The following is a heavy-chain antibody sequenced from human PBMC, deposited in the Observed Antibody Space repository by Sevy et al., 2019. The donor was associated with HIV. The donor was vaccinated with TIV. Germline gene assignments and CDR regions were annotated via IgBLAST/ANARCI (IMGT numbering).Heavy chain of an antibody. CDR3: NCDSEYVPNYGPGHY. J-gene: IGHJ4*02. Sequence: GGSLRLSCVASGFTFNTHAMHWVRQAPGKGLEWVAGISYTGGATYYTDSVKGRFTISRDNSKNNLYLEMTSLRGEDTAVYYGNCDSEYVPNYGPGHYWGQGTPVTVSS. CDR2: ISYTGGAT. D-gene: IGHD4-17*01. V-gene: IGHV3-30*04. CDR1: GFTFNTHA.